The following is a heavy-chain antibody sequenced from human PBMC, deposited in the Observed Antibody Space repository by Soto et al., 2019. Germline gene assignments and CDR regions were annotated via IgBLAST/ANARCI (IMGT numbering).Heavy chain of an antibody. D-gene: IGHD3-3*01. V-gene: IGHV1-3*01. CDR3: ARDNTYYDFWSGPLAYYYYGMDV. J-gene: IGHJ6*02. CDR1: GYTFTSYA. CDR2: INAGNGNT. Sequence: ASVKVSCKASGYTFTSYAMHWVRQAPGQRLEWMGWINAGNGNTKYSQKFQGRVTITRDTSASTAYMELSSLRSEDTAVYYCARDNTYYDFWSGPLAYYYYGMDVWGQGTTVTVSS.